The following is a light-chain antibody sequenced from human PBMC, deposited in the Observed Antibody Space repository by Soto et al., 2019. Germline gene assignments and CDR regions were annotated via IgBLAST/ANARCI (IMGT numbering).Light chain of an antibody. V-gene: IGKV1-39*01. Sequence: DIKMTQSPSSMTESVGDRVTITCRPSQSISSYLTWYQQKPGKAPKLLIYAASSLQSGVPSRFSGSGSGTDFTLTINSLHPEDFPTCYSHHSFNAPPTFGQGTKVDIK. J-gene: IGKJ1*01. CDR2: AAS. CDR1: QSISSY. CDR3: HHSFNAPPT.